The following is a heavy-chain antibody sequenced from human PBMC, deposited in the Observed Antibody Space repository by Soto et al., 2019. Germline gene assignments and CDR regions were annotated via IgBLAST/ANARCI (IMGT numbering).Heavy chain of an antibody. CDR1: GFSFSDYS. J-gene: IGHJ4*02. D-gene: IGHD3-22*01. Sequence: EVQLLQSGGGLAQPGGSLTLSCAASGFSFSDYSMNWVRRAPGKGLEWVSAFSAGGGYRHYADSVKGRFTISRDNSKNTLFLQMNSLRAEDTARYYCAREARYDRGVYHYEGIDYWGQGTLATVSS. CDR2: FSAGGGYR. V-gene: IGHV3-23*01. CDR3: AREARYDRGVYHYEGIDY.